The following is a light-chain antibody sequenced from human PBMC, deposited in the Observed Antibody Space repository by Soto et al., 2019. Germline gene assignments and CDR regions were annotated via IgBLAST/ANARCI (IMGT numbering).Light chain of an antibody. CDR3: RKYSSAPRT. Sequence: DIQMTQSPSSLSASVGDRVTITCRASQGISNSLAWYQQKPGKVPKLLLYAASTLQLGFPSRFSGSGYGTDFTLTISSLQPEDGATYYCRKYSSAPRTFGQGTKVEIK. CDR2: AAS. V-gene: IGKV1-27*01. CDR1: QGISNS. J-gene: IGKJ1*01.